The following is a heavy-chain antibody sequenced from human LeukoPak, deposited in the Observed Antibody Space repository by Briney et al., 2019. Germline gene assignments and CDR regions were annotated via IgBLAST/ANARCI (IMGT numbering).Heavy chain of an antibody. D-gene: IGHD3-10*01. CDR1: GYTFTGYY. V-gene: IGHV1-2*02. J-gene: IGHJ5*02. CDR2: INPNSGGT. CDR3: ARSRMVRGVMSWFDP. Sequence: GASVKVSCKASGYTFTGYYMHWVRQAPGQGLAWMGWINPNSGGTNYAQKFQGRVTMTRDTSISTAYMELSRLRSDDTAVYYCARSRMVRGVMSWFDPWGQGTLVTVSS.